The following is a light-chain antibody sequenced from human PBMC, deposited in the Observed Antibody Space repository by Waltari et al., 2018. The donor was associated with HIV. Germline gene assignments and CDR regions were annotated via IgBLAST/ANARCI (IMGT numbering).Light chain of an antibody. CDR1: KSXXGAXYD. Sequence: LTXXPXVSGXPGXRVTIPXTGXKSXXGAXYDVNWYQXXXGTXPKVVMYLNTIRPSGLPDLFSGSKSDTSXSLAITGLQAXDXADYYCXSYDSXLGASVFGGGTXXXVL. CDR3: XSYDSXLGASV. V-gene: IGLV1-40*01. CDR2: LNT. J-gene: IGLJ2*01.